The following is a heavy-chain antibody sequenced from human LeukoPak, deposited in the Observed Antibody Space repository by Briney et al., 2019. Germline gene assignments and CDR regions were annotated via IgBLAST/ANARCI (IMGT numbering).Heavy chain of an antibody. J-gene: IGHJ6*03. CDR1: GGSISSSSYY. CDR2: IYYSGST. CDR3: ARDIASYDFWSGLYYYYYYVDV. D-gene: IGHD3-3*01. Sequence: SETLSLTCTVSGGSISSSSYYWGWIRQPPGKGLEWIGSIYYSGSTYYNPSLKSRVTISVDTSKNQFSLKLSSVTAADTAVYYCARDIASYDFWSGLYYYYYYVDVWGKGTTVTVSS. V-gene: IGHV4-39*02.